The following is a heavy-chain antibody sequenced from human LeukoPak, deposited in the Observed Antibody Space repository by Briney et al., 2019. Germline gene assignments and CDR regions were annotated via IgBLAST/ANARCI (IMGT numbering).Heavy chain of an antibody. CDR1: GFTFSSYA. Sequence: GGSLRLSCAASGFTFSSYAMSWVRQAPGKGLEWVSAISGSGGSTYYADSVKGRFTISRDNSKNTLYLQMNSLRAEDAAVYYCARGQFRLSDYDSSGFDYWGQGTLVTVSS. J-gene: IGHJ4*02. V-gene: IGHV3-23*01. CDR2: ISGSGGST. CDR3: ARGQFRLSDYDSSGFDY. D-gene: IGHD3-22*01.